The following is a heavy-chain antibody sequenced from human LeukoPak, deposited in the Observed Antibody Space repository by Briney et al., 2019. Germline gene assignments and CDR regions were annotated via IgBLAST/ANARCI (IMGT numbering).Heavy chain of an antibody. V-gene: IGHV3-20*04. J-gene: IGHJ4*02. CDR2: INWNGGST. CDR1: GFTFDDYG. CDR3: ARSLRYSGYYEAG. Sequence: PGGSLRLSCAASGFTFDDYGMSWVRQAPGKGLEWVSGINWNGGSTGYADSVKGRFTISRDNSKNTLYLQMNSLRAEDTAVYYCARSLRYSGYYEAGWGQGTLATVSS. D-gene: IGHD3-22*01.